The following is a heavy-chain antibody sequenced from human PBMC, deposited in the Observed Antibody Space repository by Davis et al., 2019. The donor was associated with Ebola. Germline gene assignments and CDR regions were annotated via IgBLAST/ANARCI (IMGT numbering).Heavy chain of an antibody. J-gene: IGHJ6*02. V-gene: IGHV1-3*01. CDR2: INAGNGNT. CDR3: ARDLYTGYYYYGMDV. CDR1: GYTFTSYA. D-gene: IGHD2-2*02. Sequence: AASVKVSCKASGYTFTSYAMHWVRQAPGQRLEWMGWINAGNGNTKYSQKFQGRVTITRDTSASTAYMELSSLRSEDTAVYYCARDLYTGYYYYGMDVWGQGTTVTVSS.